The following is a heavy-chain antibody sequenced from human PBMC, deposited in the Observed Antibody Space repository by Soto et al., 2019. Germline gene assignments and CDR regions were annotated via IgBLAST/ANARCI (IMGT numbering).Heavy chain of an antibody. CDR3: ASTGGAVAGKPYYYGMDV. V-gene: IGHV4-39*01. Sequence: QLQLQESGPGLLRPSETLSLTCAVSGASVNSSRYYWGLIRQPPGKGLEWMGSIYYSGSTYSNPSLKRRLIISVVTSKNQFSLKLRSVTVADTAIYYCASTGGAVAGKPYYYGMDVWGRGTTVTVSS. CDR1: GASVNSSRYY. D-gene: IGHD6-19*01. CDR2: IYYSGST. J-gene: IGHJ6*02.